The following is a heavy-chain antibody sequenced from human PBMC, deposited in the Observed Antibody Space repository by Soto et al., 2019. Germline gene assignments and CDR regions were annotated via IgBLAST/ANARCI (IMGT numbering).Heavy chain of an antibody. CDR3: ARGEDAFFDYGLDV. V-gene: IGHV4-59*01. J-gene: IGHJ6*02. CDR2: IYDTGISGSTSST. Sequence: SETLSLTCTVSGGSITSSYWSWIRRPPGKGLEWIAYIYDTGISGSTSSTSYNPSLKSRVTMSVDTSKSQFSLKLTSVTAADTAVYYCARGEDAFFDYGLDVWGQGITVTVSS. CDR1: GGSITSSY.